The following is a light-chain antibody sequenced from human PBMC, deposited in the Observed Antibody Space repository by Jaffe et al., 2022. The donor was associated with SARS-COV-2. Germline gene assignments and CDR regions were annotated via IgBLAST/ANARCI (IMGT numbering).Light chain of an antibody. CDR1: QTVISNY. Sequence: EIVLTQSPGTLSLSPGQRATLSCRASQTVISNYLAWYQQKPGQPPRLLIYGASVRVTGIPDRFSGSASGTDFTLIISRVEPDDFAVYYCHQYGTSPDTFGQGTKLEIK. J-gene: IGKJ2*01. V-gene: IGKV3-20*01. CDR2: GAS. CDR3: HQYGTSPDT.